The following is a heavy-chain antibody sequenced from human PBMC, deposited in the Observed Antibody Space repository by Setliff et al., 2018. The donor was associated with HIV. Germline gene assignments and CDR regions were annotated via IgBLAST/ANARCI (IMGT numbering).Heavy chain of an antibody. V-gene: IGHV4-31*03. Sequence: SETLSLTCTVSGGSISSGGYYWSWIRQHPGKGLEWIGYIYYSGSTYYNPSLKSRVTITVDTSKNQFSLKLSSVTAADTAVYYCAREVASAAAGTVDYWGQGTLVTVSS. CDR2: IYYSGST. CDR3: AREVASAAAGTVDY. CDR1: GGSISSGGYY. J-gene: IGHJ4*02. D-gene: IGHD6-13*01.